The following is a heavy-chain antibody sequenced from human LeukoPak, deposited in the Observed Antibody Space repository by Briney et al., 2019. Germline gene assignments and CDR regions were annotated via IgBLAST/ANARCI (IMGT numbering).Heavy chain of an antibody. CDR1: GFTFSGYS. J-gene: IGHJ6*03. D-gene: IGHD3-10*01. V-gene: IGHV3-21*01. CDR2: ISSSSSHI. Sequence: SGGSLRLSCAASGFTFSGYSMNWVRQAPGKGLEWVSSISSSSSHIYYADSVKGRFTISRDNAKNSLYLQMNSLRAEDTAVYYCARYGSGSYYYYYYYMDVWGKGTTVTVSS. CDR3: ARYGSGSYYYYYYYMDV.